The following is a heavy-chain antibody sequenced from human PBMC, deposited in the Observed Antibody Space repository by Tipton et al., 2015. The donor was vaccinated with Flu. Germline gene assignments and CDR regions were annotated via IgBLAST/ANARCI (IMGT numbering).Heavy chain of an antibody. V-gene: IGHV4-4*08. CDR1: GGSIGSYY. J-gene: IGHJ5*02. Sequence: LRLSCTVSGGSIGSYYWNWLRQPPGKGLEWIGYIYNSEYTKYNPSLKSRITISVDSSRKQFSLQLTSVTAADTAVYFCARRDYSNYVSDPKNWFDPWGQGTLVTVSS. CDR2: IYNSEYT. D-gene: IGHD4-11*01. CDR3: ARRDYSNYVSDPKNWFDP.